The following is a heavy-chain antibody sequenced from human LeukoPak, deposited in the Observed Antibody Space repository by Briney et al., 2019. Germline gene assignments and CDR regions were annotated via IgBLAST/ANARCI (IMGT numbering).Heavy chain of an antibody. CDR3: AKDLPYYGDYGGPFDY. J-gene: IGHJ4*02. CDR2: ISGSGGST. V-gene: IGHV3-23*01. CDR1: GFTFSSCA. D-gene: IGHD4-17*01. Sequence: GGSLRLSCAASGFTFSSCAMSWVRQAPGKGLEWVSAISGSGGSTYYADSVKGRFTISRDNSKNTLYLQMNSLRAEDTAVYYCAKDLPYYGDYGGPFDYWGQGTLVTVSS.